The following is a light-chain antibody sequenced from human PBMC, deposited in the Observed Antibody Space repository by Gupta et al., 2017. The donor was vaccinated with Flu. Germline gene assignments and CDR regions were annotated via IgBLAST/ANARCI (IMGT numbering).Light chain of an antibody. J-gene: IGKJ4*01. CDR2: GAS. CDR3: QQYGSSPVT. V-gene: IGKV3-20*01. CDR1: QSVSSSS. Sequence: EIVLTQSPGTLSLSPGERATLSGRASQSVSSSSLAWYQQKPGQAPRLLIYGASRRATGIPDRFSGSGSGTDFTLTISRLEPEDFAVYYCQQYGSSPVTFGGGTKVEIK.